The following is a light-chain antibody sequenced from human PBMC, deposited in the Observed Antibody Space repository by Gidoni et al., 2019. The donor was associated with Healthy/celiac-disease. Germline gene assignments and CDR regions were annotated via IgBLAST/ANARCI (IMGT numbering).Light chain of an antibody. Sequence: SDLTQDPAVSVALGQTVRITCQGDSLRSYYASWYQQRPGQAPVLVIYGKNNRPSGIPDRFSGSSSGNTASLTITGAQAEDEADYYCNARDSSGNHLVFGGGTKLTVL. CDR1: SLRSYY. CDR3: NARDSSGNHLV. V-gene: IGLV3-19*01. CDR2: GKN. J-gene: IGLJ3*02.